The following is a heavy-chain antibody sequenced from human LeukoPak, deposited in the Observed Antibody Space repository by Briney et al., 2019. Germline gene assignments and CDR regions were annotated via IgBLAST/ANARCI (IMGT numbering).Heavy chain of an antibody. CDR1: GFTFDDYA. D-gene: IGHD3-16*01. J-gene: IGHJ5*02. CDR2: ISWDGGST. CDR3: AKDDNYIRFLS. V-gene: IGHV3-43D*03. Sequence: PGGSLRLSCAASGFTFDDYAMHWVRQAPGKGLEWVSLISWDGGSTYYADSVKGRFTISRDNSKNTLYLQMNSLRAEDTAVYYCAKDDNYIRFLSWGQGTLVTVSS.